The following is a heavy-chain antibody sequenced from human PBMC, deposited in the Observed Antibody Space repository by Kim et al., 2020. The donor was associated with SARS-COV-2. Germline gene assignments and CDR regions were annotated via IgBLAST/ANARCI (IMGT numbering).Heavy chain of an antibody. Sequence: GGSLRLSCAASGFTFSDYYMSWIRQAPGKGLEWVSYISSSSSYTNYADSVKGRFTISRDNAKNSLYLQMNSLRAEDTAVYYCATSTVAPLYYFDYWGQGTLVTVSS. J-gene: IGHJ4*02. V-gene: IGHV3-11*03. CDR2: ISSSSSYT. CDR1: GFTFSDYY. CDR3: ATSTVAPLYYFDY. D-gene: IGHD4-17*01.